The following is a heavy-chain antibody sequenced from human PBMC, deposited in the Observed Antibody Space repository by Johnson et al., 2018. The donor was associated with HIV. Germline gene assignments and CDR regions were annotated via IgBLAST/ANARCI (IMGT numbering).Heavy chain of an antibody. V-gene: IGHV3-7*05. Sequence: VQLVESGGGLVQPGGSLRLSCAASGFSFSNYWMSWVRQAPGKGLEWVANIKQDGSEKYYVDSVKGRFTISRDHAKNSLYLQMNSLRAEDKALYYCARDRRNYYDSSGYPDYDAFDIWGQGTMVTVAS. J-gene: IGHJ3*02. D-gene: IGHD3-22*01. CDR1: GFSFSNYW. CDR2: IKQDGSEK. CDR3: ARDRRNYYDSSGYPDYDAFDI.